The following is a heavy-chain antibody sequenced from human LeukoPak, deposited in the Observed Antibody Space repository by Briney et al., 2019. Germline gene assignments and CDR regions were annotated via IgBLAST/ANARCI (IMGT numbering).Heavy chain of an antibody. CDR1: GGSIRSYY. CDR3: ARLNCSSTSCSGVYYYYMDV. D-gene: IGHD2-2*01. Sequence: ASETLSLTCTVSGGSIRSYYWSWIRQPPGKGLEWIGYIYYSGRTNYNPSLKSRVTISVDTSKNQFSLKLSSVTAADTAVYYCARLNCSSTSCSGVYYYYMDVWGKGTTVTVSS. J-gene: IGHJ6*03. CDR2: IYYSGRT. V-gene: IGHV4-59*01.